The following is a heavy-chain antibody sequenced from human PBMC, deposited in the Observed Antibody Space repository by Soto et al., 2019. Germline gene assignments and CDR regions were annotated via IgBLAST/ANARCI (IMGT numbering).Heavy chain of an antibody. CDR2: ISYDGSNK. J-gene: IGHJ3*02. Sequence: PGGSLRLSCAASGFTFSSYAMNWVRQAPGKGLEWVAVISYDGSNKYYADSVKGRFTISRDNSKNTLCLQMNSLRAEDTAVYYCAKDRYDSSGYPDAFDIWGQGTMVTVSS. CDR3: AKDRYDSSGYPDAFDI. CDR1: GFTFSSYA. D-gene: IGHD3-22*01. V-gene: IGHV3-30*04.